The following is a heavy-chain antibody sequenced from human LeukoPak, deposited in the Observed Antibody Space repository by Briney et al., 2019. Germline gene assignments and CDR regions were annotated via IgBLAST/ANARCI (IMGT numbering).Heavy chain of an antibody. J-gene: IGHJ4*02. CDR1: GFTFSSSW. V-gene: IGHV3-7*03. CDR3: ARDNPPDY. CDR2: IKQDGSEK. Sequence: TGGSLRLSCVASGFTFSSSWMSWVRQAPGKGLEWVANIKQDGSEKSYVESVRGRFTISRDNAKNSLYLQLNSLRAEDTALYYCARDNPPDYWGQGTLVTVSS.